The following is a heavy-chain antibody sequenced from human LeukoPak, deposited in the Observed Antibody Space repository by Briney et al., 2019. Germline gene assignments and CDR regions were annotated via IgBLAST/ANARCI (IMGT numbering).Heavy chain of an antibody. V-gene: IGHV3-7*01. CDR2: IKPDGSAG. J-gene: IGHJ4*02. CDR3: TRDRKIAAADYYFDC. CDR1: GFTFSNYW. D-gene: IGHD6-13*01. Sequence: GGSLRLSCVASGFTFSNYWMSWVRQAPGKGLQWVANIKPDGSAGYYVDSVRGRFTISRDNSKNTLDLQMNSLTTEDTALYYCTRDRKIAAADYYFDCWGQGTLVTVSS.